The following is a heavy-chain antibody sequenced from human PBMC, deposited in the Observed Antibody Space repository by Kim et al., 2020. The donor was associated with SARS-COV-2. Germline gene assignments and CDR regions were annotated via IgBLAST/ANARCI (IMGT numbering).Heavy chain of an antibody. CDR2: IIGSGAG. D-gene: IGHD3-10*01. CDR1: GFTFSTYA. J-gene: IGHJ6*02. V-gene: IGHV3-23*01. Sequence: GGSLRLSCAASGFTFSTYAMTWVRQAPGEGLEWVSIIGSGAGYYADSVKGRFTISRDNSKNTLYLQMNSLRAEDTAIYYCARRDSMVRGIIGMDVWGQGTTVTVSS. CDR3: ARRDSMVRGIIGMDV.